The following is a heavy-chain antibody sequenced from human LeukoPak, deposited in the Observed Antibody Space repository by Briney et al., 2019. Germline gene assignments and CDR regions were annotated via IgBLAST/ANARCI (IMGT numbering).Heavy chain of an antibody. CDR2: IKNDGSST. J-gene: IGHJ4*02. CDR3: VREPYCSGGSCYTSGFDC. CDR1: GVTFSRYW. V-gene: IGHV3-74*01. Sequence: GGSLRLSCAASGVTFSRYWMHWVRQAPGKGLVWVSRIKNDGSSTTYADSVKGRFTISRDNAKNTLYLQMNSLRAEDTAVYYCVREPYCSGGSCYTSGFDCWGQGTLVAVSS. D-gene: IGHD2-15*01.